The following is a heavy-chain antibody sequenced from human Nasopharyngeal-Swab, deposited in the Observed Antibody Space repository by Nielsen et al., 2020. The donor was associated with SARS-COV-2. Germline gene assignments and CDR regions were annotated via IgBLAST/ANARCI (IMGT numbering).Heavy chain of an antibody. Sequence: SETLSLTCTVFGGSISTYYWSWIRQAPGKGLEWIGYIYYSGSTNYNPPLKSRVTISVDTSKNQFSLKLSSVTAADTAVYYCAREVRGYAYGTRSFDIWGQGTMVTVSS. J-gene: IGHJ3*02. D-gene: IGHD5-18*01. CDR3: AREVRGYAYGTRSFDI. V-gene: IGHV4-59*12. CDR2: IYYSGST. CDR1: GGSISTYY.